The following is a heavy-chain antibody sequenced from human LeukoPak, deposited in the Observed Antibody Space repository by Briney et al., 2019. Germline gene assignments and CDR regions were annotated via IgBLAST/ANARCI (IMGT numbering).Heavy chain of an antibody. D-gene: IGHD3-10*01. CDR3: VRVGYYGSGSYYGGFNEFDP. CDR2: IYYSGST. Sequence: SETLSLTCTVSGGSISSSSYYWGWIRQPPGKGLEWIGSIYYSGSTYYNPSLKSRVTISVDTSKNQFSLRLSSVTAADTAAYYCVRVGYYGSGSYYGGFNEFDPWGQGTLVTVSS. J-gene: IGHJ5*02. V-gene: IGHV4-39*07. CDR1: GGSISSSSYY.